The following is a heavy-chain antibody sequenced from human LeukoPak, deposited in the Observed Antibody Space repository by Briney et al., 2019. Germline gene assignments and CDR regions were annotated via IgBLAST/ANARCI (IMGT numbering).Heavy chain of an antibody. CDR3: XXXXXXXDVXXXXX. J-gene: IGHJ5*01. D-gene: IGHD2-21*02. V-gene: IGHV4-61*01. Sequence: PSETLSLTCTVSGGSVSSGNHYWSWIRQPPGKGLEWIGYIYYSGSTNYNPSLKSRVTISVDTSKNQISLKLSSVTAADTAVYYCXXXXXXXDVXXXXXWG. CDR2: IYYSGST. CDR1: GGSVSSGNHY.